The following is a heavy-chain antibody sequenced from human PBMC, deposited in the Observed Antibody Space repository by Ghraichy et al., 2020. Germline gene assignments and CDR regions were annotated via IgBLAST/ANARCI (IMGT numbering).Heavy chain of an antibody. CDR3: ASVGTRVPHWYYFDF. J-gene: IGHJ4*02. CDR2: IFHSGST. D-gene: IGHD1-1*01. CDR1: GYSISNGYY. Sequence: SETLSLTCTVSGYSISNGYYWAWLRQPPGKGLELIGSIFHSGSTYYNPSLKSRVTISVDTSRNQFSLKLNSVTATDTALYYCASVGTRVPHWYYFDFWGQGTLVTVSS. V-gene: IGHV4-38-2*02.